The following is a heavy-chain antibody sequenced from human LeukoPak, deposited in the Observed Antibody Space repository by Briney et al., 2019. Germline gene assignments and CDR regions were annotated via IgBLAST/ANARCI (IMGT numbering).Heavy chain of an antibody. J-gene: IGHJ6*03. CDR3: ARGYCSGGSCYFYVYNYYYYMDV. CDR1: GYTFTGYY. V-gene: IGHV1-2*06. CDR2: INPNSGGT. Sequence: ASVKVSCRASGYTFTGYYMHWVRQAPGQGLEWMGRINPNSGGTNYAQKFQGRVTMTRDTSISTAYMELSRLRSDDTAVYYCARGYCSGGSCYFYVYNYYYYMDVWGKGTTVTVSS. D-gene: IGHD2-15*01.